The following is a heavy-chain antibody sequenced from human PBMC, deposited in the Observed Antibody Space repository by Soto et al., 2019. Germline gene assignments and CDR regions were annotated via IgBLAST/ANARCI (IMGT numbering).Heavy chain of an antibody. CDR3: ARGGVDYYDSSGYYFSPYYFDY. CDR1: GGSISSGGYS. CDR2: IYHSGST. J-gene: IGHJ4*02. Sequence: SETLSLTCAVSGGSISSGGYSWNWIRQPPGKGLEWIGYIYHSGSTSYNPSLKSRVSISVDKSKNQFSLKLSSVTAADTAVYYCARGGVDYYDSSGYYFSPYYFDYWGQGTLVTVSS. D-gene: IGHD3-22*01. V-gene: IGHV4-30-2*01.